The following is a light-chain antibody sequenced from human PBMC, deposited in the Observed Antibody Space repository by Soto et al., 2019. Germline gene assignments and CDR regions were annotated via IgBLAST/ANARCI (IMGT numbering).Light chain of an antibody. Sequence: DIVLTQTPLSSPVTLGQPASISCRSSQSLVHSDGNTYLSWLQQRPGQPPRLLMYEISNRFSGGPARFSGRGAGTDFTLKISRVESEDVGVYYCTQATHFPRTFGQGTKVEIK. V-gene: IGKV2-24*01. J-gene: IGKJ1*01. CDR1: QSLVHSDGNTY. CDR3: TQATHFPRT. CDR2: EIS.